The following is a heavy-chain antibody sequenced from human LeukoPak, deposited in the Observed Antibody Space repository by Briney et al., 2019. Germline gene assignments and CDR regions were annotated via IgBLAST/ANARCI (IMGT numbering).Heavy chain of an antibody. CDR2: INSDGSST. V-gene: IGHV3-74*01. J-gene: IGHJ4*02. CDR3: ARDTSYSSSANGFDY. Sequence: AGGPLRLSCAASGFTFSSYWMHWLRQAPGKGLVWVSRINSDGSSTSYADSVKGRFTISRDNAKNTLYLQMNSLRAEDTAVYYCARDTSYSSSANGFDYWGQGTLVTVSS. CDR1: GFTFSSYW. D-gene: IGHD6-13*01.